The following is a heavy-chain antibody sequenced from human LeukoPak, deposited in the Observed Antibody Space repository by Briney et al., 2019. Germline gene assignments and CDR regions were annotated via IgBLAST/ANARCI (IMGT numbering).Heavy chain of an antibody. CDR3: ARDGVDTAMASYWYFDL. J-gene: IGHJ2*01. D-gene: IGHD5-18*01. CDR1: GGSISSSNW. CDR2: IYHSGST. Sequence: PSGTLSLTCAVSGGSISSSNWWSWVCQPPGKGLEWIGEIYHSGSTNYNPSLKSRVTISVDKSKNQFSLKLSSVTAADTAVYYCARDGVDTAMASYWYFDLWGRGTLVTVSS. V-gene: IGHV4-4*02.